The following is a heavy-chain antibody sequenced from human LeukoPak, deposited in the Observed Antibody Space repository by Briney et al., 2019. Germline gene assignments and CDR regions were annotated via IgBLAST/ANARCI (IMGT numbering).Heavy chain of an antibody. V-gene: IGHV4-4*07. Sequence: SETLSLTCTVSGGSMSSYYLSWLRQPAGKGLEWIGRIYTSGSTNYNPSLKSRVTMSVDTSQNQFSLKLTSVTAADTAVYYCARQQLKTRPSFDYWGQGTLVTVSS. CDR2: IYTSGST. D-gene: IGHD5-24*01. J-gene: IGHJ4*02. CDR3: ARQQLKTRPSFDY. CDR1: GGSMSSYY.